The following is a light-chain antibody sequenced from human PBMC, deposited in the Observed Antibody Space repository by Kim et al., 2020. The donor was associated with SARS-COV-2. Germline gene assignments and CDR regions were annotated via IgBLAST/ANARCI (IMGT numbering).Light chain of an antibody. V-gene: IGLV3-19*01. Sequence: SSELTQDSAVSVALGQTVRITCQGDSLRSYYASWYQQKPGQAPVLVIYGKNNRPSGIPDRFSGSSSGNTASLTITGAQAEDEADYYCNSRDSSGIHYVFGTGTKVTVL. J-gene: IGLJ1*01. CDR3: NSRDSSGIHYV. CDR2: GKN. CDR1: SLRSYY.